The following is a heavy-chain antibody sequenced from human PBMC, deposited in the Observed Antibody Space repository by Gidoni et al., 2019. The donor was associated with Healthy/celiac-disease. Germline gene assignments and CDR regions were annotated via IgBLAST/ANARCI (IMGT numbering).Heavy chain of an antibody. D-gene: IGHD3-16*01. CDR1: GFTFSSYW. J-gene: IGHJ6*02. Sequence: EVQLVESGGGLVQPGGSLRLSCAASGFTFSSYWMHWVRQAQGRGLVWVSRINSDGSSTSYADSVKGRFTISRDNAKNTLYRQMNSLRAEDTAVYYCAVGGLGLTYYYGMDVWGQGTTVTVSS. V-gene: IGHV3-74*01. CDR3: AVGGLGLTYYYGMDV. CDR2: INSDGSST.